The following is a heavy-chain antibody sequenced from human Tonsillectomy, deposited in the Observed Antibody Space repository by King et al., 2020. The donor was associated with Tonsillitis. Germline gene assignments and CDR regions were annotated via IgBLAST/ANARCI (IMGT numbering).Heavy chain of an antibody. CDR2: ISYDGNNK. Sequence: VQLVESGGGVVQPGRSLRLSCAASGFTFSSYGMHWVRQAPGKGLEWVAVISYDGNNKYYADSVEGRFTISRDNSNNTLYLQMNSLRSEDTAVYWCAKDALDRINWFPFDFWGQGTLITVSS. J-gene: IGHJ5*01. CDR1: GFTFSSYG. CDR3: AKDALDRINWFPFDF. V-gene: IGHV3-30*18. D-gene: IGHD3-9*01.